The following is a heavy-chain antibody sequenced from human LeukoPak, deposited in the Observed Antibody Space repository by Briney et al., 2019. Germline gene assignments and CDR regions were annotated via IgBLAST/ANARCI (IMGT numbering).Heavy chain of an antibody. CDR2: INDNGCQR. D-gene: IGHD1-26*01. Sequence: PGGSLRLSCAASGFAFNNYAMTWVRQAPGKGLEWVSNINDNGCQRHYADSVKGRFTISRDNSKNMMFLQMDSLRAEDTAVYYCAKTQWKVGATDYFDYWGQGILVTVSS. CDR1: GFAFNNYA. J-gene: IGHJ4*02. V-gene: IGHV3-23*01. CDR3: AKTQWKVGATDYFDY.